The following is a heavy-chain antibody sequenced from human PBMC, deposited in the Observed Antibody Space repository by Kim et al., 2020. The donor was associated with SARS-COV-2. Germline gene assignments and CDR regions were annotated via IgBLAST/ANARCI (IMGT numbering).Heavy chain of an antibody. J-gene: IGHJ3*02. CDR1: GYSFASYW. Sequence: GESLKISCKGIGYSFASYWIGWVRQMPGKGLEWMGIINPGDSDVRYSPSFPGQVTMSVDKSANTAYLQWDSLKASDTAMYYCAKHIRGCGSCFDDPFDIWGQGTMVTVSS. CDR3: AKHIRGCGSCFDDPFDI. D-gene: IGHD2-8*02. CDR2: INPGDSDV. V-gene: IGHV5-51*01.